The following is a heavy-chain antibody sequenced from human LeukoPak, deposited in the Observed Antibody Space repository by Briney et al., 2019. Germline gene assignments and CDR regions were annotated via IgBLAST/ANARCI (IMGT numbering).Heavy chain of an antibody. CDR3: AKDIKYYGSWPDRGLDY. V-gene: IGHV3-9*01. Sequence: GRSLRLSCAASGFTFDDYAMHWVRQAPGKGLEWVSGISWNSGSIGYADSVKGRFTISRDNAKNSLYLQMNSLRAEDTSLYYCAKDIKYYGSWPDRGLDYWGQGTLVTVSS. J-gene: IGHJ4*02. CDR1: GFTFDDYA. D-gene: IGHD3-10*01. CDR2: ISWNSGSI.